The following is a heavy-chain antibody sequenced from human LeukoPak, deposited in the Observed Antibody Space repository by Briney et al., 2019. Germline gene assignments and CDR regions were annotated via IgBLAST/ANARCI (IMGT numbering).Heavy chain of an antibody. CDR1: GYTFTGYY. Sequence: ASVKVSCKASGYTFTGYYIHWVRQAPGQGLEWMGWINPNSGGTNYAQKFQGRVTMTRDTSISTAYMELSRLRSDDSAVFYCASSVGYYYSYMDVWGKGTTVTVSS. CDR3: ASSVGYYYSYMDV. V-gene: IGHV1-2*02. D-gene: IGHD3-10*01. J-gene: IGHJ6*03. CDR2: INPNSGGT.